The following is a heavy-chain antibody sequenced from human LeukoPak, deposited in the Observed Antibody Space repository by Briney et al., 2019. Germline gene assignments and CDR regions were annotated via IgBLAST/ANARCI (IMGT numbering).Heavy chain of an antibody. CDR1: GGAISSGSYY. J-gene: IGHJ4*02. V-gene: IGHV4-61*02. D-gene: IGHD5-12*01. Sequence: SQTLSLTCTVSGGAISSGSYYWSWIRQPAGKGLEWIGRIYTSGSANYNPSLKSRVTISVDTSKNQFSLKLSSVTAADTAVYYCAKKPSGGGYEDYWGQGTLVTVSS. CDR3: AKKPSGGGYEDY. CDR2: IYTSGSA.